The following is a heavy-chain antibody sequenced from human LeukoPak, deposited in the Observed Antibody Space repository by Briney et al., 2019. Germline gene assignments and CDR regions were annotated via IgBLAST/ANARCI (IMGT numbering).Heavy chain of an antibody. D-gene: IGHD3-22*01. CDR1: GYTFTDYY. Sequence: GASVKISCKASGYTFTDYYMHWVQQAPGKGLEWMGRVDPEDGETIYAEKFQGRVTITADTSTDTAYMELSSLRSEDTAVYYCATAERITMIVVVSDDAFDIWGQGTMVTVSS. J-gene: IGHJ3*02. CDR2: VDPEDGET. CDR3: ATAERITMIVVVSDDAFDI. V-gene: IGHV1-69-2*01.